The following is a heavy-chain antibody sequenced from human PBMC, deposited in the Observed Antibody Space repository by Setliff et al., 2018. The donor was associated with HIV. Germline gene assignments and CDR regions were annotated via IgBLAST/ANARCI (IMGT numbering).Heavy chain of an antibody. J-gene: IGHJ4*02. V-gene: IGHV7-4-1*02. CDR2: INTVTGNP. D-gene: IGHD2-15*01. Sequence: ASVKVSCKASADTFTNCLINWVRQAPGQGLEWMGWINTVTGNPTYAQGFTGRFVFSLGTSVSTAYLQISSLKAEDSAVYYCARRMEMTPIGYWGQGTLVTVSS. CDR3: ARRMEMTPIGY. CDR1: ADTFTNCL.